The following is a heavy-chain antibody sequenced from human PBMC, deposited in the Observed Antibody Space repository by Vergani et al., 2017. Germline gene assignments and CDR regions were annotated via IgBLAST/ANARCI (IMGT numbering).Heavy chain of an antibody. Sequence: QLQLHKSGPGLVKPSETLSLTCTLSGGSLSSSSHFWGWLRQTPGKGLEWIGSIYYTGSAYYNPSLKSRVSISVDASKNQFSLKLSSVTAADSAVYYCARHDSGHYDASYYGLDVWGQGTTVTVSS. CDR1: GGSLSSSSHF. CDR3: ARHDSGHYDASYYGLDV. V-gene: IGHV4-39*01. J-gene: IGHJ6*02. D-gene: IGHD3-16*01. CDR2: IYYTGSA.